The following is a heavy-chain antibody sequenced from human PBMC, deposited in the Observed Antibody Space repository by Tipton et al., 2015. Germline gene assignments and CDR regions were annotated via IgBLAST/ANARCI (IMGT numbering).Heavy chain of an antibody. CDR1: AYSISSDYY. Sequence: LRLSCAVSAYSISSDYYWSWIRQPPGKGLEWIGYIYYSGSTNYNPSLKSRVTISVDTSKNQFSLKLSSVTAADTAVYYCARRSTASGPPGRFDPWGQGTLVTVSS. D-gene: IGHD5-12*01. J-gene: IGHJ5*02. V-gene: IGHV4-61*01. CDR3: ARRSTASGPPGRFDP. CDR2: IYYSGST.